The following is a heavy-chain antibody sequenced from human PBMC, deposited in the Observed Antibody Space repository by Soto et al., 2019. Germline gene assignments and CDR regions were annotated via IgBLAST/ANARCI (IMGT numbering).Heavy chain of an antibody. V-gene: IGHV4-39*01. Sequence: SETLSLTCTVSGGSISSSSYYWGWIRQPPGKGLEWIGSIYYSGSTYYNPSLKSRVTISVDTSKNQFSLKLSSVTAADTAVYYCARKVGYCIVYWGQGTLVTVSS. D-gene: IGHD2-15*01. CDR3: ARKVGYCIVY. CDR1: GGSISSSSYY. CDR2: IYYSGST. J-gene: IGHJ4*02.